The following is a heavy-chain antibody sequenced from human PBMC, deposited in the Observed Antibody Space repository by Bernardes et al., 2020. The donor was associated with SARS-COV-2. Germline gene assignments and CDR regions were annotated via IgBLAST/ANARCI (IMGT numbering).Heavy chain of an antibody. CDR2: INTNTGNP. CDR1: GYTFTSYA. D-gene: IGHD3-22*01. CDR3: ASIAPRTIVEYYYYYGMDV. Sequence: ASVKVSCKASGYTFTSYAMNWVRQAPGQGLEWMGWINTNTGNPTYAQGFTGRFVFSLDTSVSTAYLQISSLKAEDTAVYYCASIAPRTIVEYYYYYGMDVWGQGTTVTVSS. V-gene: IGHV7-4-1*02. J-gene: IGHJ6*02.